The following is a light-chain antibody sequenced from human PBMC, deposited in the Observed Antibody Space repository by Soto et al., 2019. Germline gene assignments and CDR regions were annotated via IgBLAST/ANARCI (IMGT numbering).Light chain of an antibody. Sequence: DIQMTQSPSTLSGSVGDRVTITCRASQTISSWLAWYQQKPGKAPKLLIYKASTLKSGVPSRFSGGGSGTEFTLTISSLQPDDFATYCCQHYNSYSEAFGQGTKV. J-gene: IGKJ1*01. CDR2: KAS. CDR1: QTISSW. CDR3: QHYNSYSEA. V-gene: IGKV1-5*03.